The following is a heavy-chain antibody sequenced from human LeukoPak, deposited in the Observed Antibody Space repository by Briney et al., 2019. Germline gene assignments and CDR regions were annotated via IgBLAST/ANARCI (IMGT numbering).Heavy chain of an antibody. Sequence: SETLSLTCAVYGGSFSGYYWSWIRQPPGKGLEWIGEINHSGSTNYNPSLKSRVTISVGTSKNQFSLKLSSVTAADTAVYYCARAETITMVRGVIIPFDYWGQGTLVTVSS. CDR2: INHSGST. D-gene: IGHD3-10*01. V-gene: IGHV4-34*01. CDR3: ARAETITMVRGVIIPFDY. CDR1: GGSFSGYY. J-gene: IGHJ4*02.